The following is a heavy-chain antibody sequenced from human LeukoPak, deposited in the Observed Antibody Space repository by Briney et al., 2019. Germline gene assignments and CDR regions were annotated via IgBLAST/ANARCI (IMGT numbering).Heavy chain of an antibody. CDR3: AIQTTVTSNAFDI. J-gene: IGHJ3*02. D-gene: IGHD4-17*01. V-gene: IGHV3-30*02. Sequence: PGGSLRLSCAASGFTFSSYGMHWVRQAPGKGLEGVAFIRYDGSNKYYADSVKGRFTISRDNSKNTLYLQMNSLRAEDTAIYYCAIQTTVTSNAFDIWGQGTMVTVSS. CDR1: GFTFSSYG. CDR2: IRYDGSNK.